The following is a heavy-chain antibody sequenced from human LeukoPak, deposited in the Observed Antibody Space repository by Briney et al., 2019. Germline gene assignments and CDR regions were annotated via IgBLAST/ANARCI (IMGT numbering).Heavy chain of an antibody. Sequence: ASVKVSCKASGGTFSSYAISWVRQAPGQGLEWMGGIIPIIGTANYAQKFQGRVTITADESTSTAYMELSSLRSEDTAVYYCARDLGYCSGGSCYDYWGQGTLVTVSS. J-gene: IGHJ4*02. CDR1: GGTFSSYA. V-gene: IGHV1-69*13. D-gene: IGHD2-15*01. CDR3: ARDLGYCSGGSCYDY. CDR2: IIPIIGTA.